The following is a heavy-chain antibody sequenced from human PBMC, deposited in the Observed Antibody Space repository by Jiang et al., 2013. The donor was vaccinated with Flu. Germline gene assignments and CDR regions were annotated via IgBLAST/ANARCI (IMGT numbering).Heavy chain of an antibody. V-gene: IGHV6-1*01. CDR1: GDSVSSNSAA. D-gene: IGHD3-22*01. CDR3: AKGSYYDSSNYYYGMGV. Sequence: QTLSLTCAISGDSVSSNSAAWNWIRQSPSRGLEWLGRTYYRSRWYNDYAVSVRSRITINPDTSKNQVSLQLNSVTPEDSAVYYCAKGSYYDSSNYYYGMGVWGQGTTVTVSS. CDR2: TYYRSRWYN. J-gene: IGHJ6*02.